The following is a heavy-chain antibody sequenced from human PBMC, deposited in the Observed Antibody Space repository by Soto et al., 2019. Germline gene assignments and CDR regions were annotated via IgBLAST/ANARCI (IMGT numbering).Heavy chain of an antibody. CDR2: IIPISCTA. V-gene: IGHV1-69*01. CDR3: ARSQGGSSSLDIYYYYYYGMDV. J-gene: IGHJ6*02. D-gene: IGHD2-15*01. Sequence: QVQLVQSGAEVKKPGSSVKVSCKAPGGTFSSYAISWVRQAPGQGLEWIGGIIPISCTANYAQKFQGRVMMTGDESTSTSYMELSRLRSEDTAVYYCARSQGGSSSLDIYYYYYYGMDVWGQGTTVTVSS. CDR1: GGTFSSYA.